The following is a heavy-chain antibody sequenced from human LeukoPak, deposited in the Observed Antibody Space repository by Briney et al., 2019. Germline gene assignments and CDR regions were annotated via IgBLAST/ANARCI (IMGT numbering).Heavy chain of an antibody. Sequence: GGSLRLSCVASGFTFSSYAMHWVRQAPGKGLEYVSGINSEGGHTYYTNSVKGRFTISRDNSKNTLYLQMGSLRTDDMAVYYCARTYYDILTGYNPYFDYWGQGILVTVPS. J-gene: IGHJ4*02. D-gene: IGHD3-9*01. CDR2: INSEGGHT. CDR3: ARTYYDILTGYNPYFDY. V-gene: IGHV3-64*01. CDR1: GFTFSSYA.